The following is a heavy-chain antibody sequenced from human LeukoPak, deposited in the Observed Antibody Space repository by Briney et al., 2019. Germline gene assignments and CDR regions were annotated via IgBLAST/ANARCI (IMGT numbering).Heavy chain of an antibody. D-gene: IGHD3-3*01. Sequence: GGSLRLSCAASGFTVSSNYMSWVRQAPGKGLEWVSVIYSGGSTYYADSVTGRFTISRDNSKNTLYLQMNSLRAEDTAVYYCARDLDFWSGYPPMDVWGKGTTVTVSS. CDR1: GFTVSSNY. CDR3: ARDLDFWSGYPPMDV. CDR2: IYSGGST. J-gene: IGHJ6*04. V-gene: IGHV3-53*01.